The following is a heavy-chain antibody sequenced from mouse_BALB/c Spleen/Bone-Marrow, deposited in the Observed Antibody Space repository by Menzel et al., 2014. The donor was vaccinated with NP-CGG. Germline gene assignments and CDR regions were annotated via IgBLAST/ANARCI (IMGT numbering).Heavy chain of an antibody. Sequence: PLQQSGAELMKPGASVKISCKATGYTFSTYWIEWVKQRPGHGLEWIGEILPGSGTTNYNEKFKGKATFTADTSSNTAYMQLSSLTSEDSAVYYCARLITTGGFAYWGQGTLVTVSA. CDR1: GYTFSTYW. CDR3: ARLITTGGFAY. V-gene: IGHV1-9*01. J-gene: IGHJ3*01. CDR2: ILPGSGTT. D-gene: IGHD2-4*01.